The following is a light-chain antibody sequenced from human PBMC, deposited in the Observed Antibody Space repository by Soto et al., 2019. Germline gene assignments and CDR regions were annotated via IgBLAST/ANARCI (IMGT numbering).Light chain of an antibody. J-gene: IGLJ1*01. CDR2: EVS. CDR1: SNDVGGYNY. V-gene: IGLV2-14*01. CDR3: TSYTSTIPYV. Sequence: QSVLTQPASVSGSPGQSITISCTVSSNDVGGYNYVPWYQQHPGQAPKLIIYEVSDRPSGVSPRFSGSKSGNTASLTISGLQVEDEADYSCTSYTSTIPYVFGSGTKVTVL.